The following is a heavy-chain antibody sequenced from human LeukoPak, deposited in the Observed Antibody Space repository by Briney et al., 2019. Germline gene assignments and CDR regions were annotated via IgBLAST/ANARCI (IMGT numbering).Heavy chain of an antibody. CDR2: ISAYNGNT. D-gene: IGHD3-3*01. V-gene: IGHV1-18*01. J-gene: IGHJ4*02. Sequence: ASVKVSCKASGYTFTSYGISWVRQAPGQGLGWMGWISAYNGNTNYAQKLQGRVTMTTDTSTSTAYMELRSLRSDDTAVYYCARDYSITIFGVVTDGGFDYWGQGTLVTVSS. CDR1: GYTFTSYG. CDR3: ARDYSITIFGVVTDGGFDY.